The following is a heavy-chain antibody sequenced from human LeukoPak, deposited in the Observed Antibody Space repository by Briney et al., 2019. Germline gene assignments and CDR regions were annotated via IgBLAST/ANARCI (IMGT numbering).Heavy chain of an antibody. V-gene: IGHV4-34*01. CDR1: GGSFSGYY. CDR3: ARSKVATTYYYYYYMGV. CDR2: INHSGST. J-gene: IGHJ6*03. D-gene: IGHD5-12*01. Sequence: PSETLSLTCAVYGGSFSGYYWSWIRQPPGKGLEWIGEINHSGSTNYNPSLKGRVTISVDTSKNQFSLKLSSVTAADTAVYYCARSKVATTYYYYYYMGVWGKGTTVTVSS.